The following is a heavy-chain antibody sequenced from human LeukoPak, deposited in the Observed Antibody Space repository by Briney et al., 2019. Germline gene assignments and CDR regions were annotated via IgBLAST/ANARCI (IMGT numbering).Heavy chain of an antibody. CDR2: LYYSGST. J-gene: IGHJ4*02. Sequence: SETLSLTCTVSGGSISSSDYYWGWIRQPPGKGLEWIGSLYYSGSTYYNPSLKSRVTISVDTSKNQFSLKVSSVTAADTAVYYCARRPSTYYYDSSGYWFDYWGQGTLVTVSS. CDR3: ARRPSTYYYDSSGYWFDY. CDR1: GGSISSSDYY. D-gene: IGHD3-22*01. V-gene: IGHV4-39*01.